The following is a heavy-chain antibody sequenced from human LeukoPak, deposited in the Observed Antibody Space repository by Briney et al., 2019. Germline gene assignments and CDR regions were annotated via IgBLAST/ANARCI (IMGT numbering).Heavy chain of an antibody. CDR3: ARVYGGNSQGAFDI. CDR2: IYSGGST. CDR1: GFTVSSNY. V-gene: IGHV3-53*05. J-gene: IGHJ3*02. D-gene: IGHD4-23*01. Sequence: GGSLRLSCAASGFTVSSNYMSWVRQAPGKGLDWVSMIYSGGSTNYADSVKGRFTISRDSSKNTLYLQMNSLRAEDTAVYYCARVYGGNSQGAFDIWGQGTMVTVSS.